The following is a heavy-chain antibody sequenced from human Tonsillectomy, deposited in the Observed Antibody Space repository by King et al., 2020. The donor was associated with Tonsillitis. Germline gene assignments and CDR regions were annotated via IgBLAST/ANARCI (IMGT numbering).Heavy chain of an antibody. J-gene: IGHJ4*02. V-gene: IGHV3-7*01. CDR2: IKQDGSGK. D-gene: IGHD2-15*01. CDR3: ARDLVVVVAATPLFDY. Sequence: VQLVESGGGLVQPGGSLRLSCVASGFAFSNYWMSWVRQAPGKGLEWVADIKQDGSGKYYVDSVKGRFTISRDNAKNSLYLQMNSLRAEDTAVYYCARDLVVVVAATPLFDYWGQGTLVTVSS. CDR1: GFAFSNYW.